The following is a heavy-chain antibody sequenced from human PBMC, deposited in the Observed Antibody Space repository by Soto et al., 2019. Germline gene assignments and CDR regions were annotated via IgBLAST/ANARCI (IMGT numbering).Heavy chain of an antibody. CDR3: AFYGYSDPPKLLDF. V-gene: IGHV4-38-2*01. CDR2: IYHSGST. D-gene: IGHD5-18*01. CDR1: CHSISSGFYY. Sequence: SETLSDTYAVSCHSISSGFYYWRWIRQPPGKWLEWIGSIYHSGSTYYNPSLKSRVTMSVDTSKNQLSLKLSSVTAADTAVYYCAFYGYSDPPKLLDFWAQG. J-gene: IGHJ1*01.